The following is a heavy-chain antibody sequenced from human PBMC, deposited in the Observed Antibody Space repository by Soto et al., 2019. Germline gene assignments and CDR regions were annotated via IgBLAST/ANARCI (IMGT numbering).Heavy chain of an antibody. Sequence: QVQLVESGGGVVQPGGSLRLSCAASGFGFDAYGIHWVRRAPGKGLEWVAVITYDGSHQYYRDSVKGRFTISRDNVRKTMFLQMDSLQPEDTAMYFCARGSQYNSGPLAYFDYWGQGTLVTVSS. D-gene: IGHD1-1*01. CDR1: GFGFDAYG. CDR3: ARGSQYNSGPLAYFDY. J-gene: IGHJ4*02. CDR2: ITYDGSHQ. V-gene: IGHV3-30*03.